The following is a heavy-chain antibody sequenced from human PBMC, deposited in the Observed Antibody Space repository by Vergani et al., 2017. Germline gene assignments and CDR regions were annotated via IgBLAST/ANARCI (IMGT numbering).Heavy chain of an antibody. CDR3: ARNPYCGGDCYSDAFDI. Sequence: QVQLQESGPGLVKASQTLSLTCSVSGAYVGSGGYYWSWLRQPPGKGLEWIGYIYYSGSTNYNPSLKSRVTISVDTSKNQFSLKLSSVTAADTAVYYCARNPYCGGDCYSDAFDIWGQGTMVTVSS. D-gene: IGHD2-21*02. CDR1: GAYVGSGGYY. CDR2: IYYSGST. J-gene: IGHJ3*02. V-gene: IGHV4-61*08.